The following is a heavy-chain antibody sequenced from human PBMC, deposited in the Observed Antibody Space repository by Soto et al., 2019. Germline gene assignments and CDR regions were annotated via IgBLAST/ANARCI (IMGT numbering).Heavy chain of an antibody. J-gene: IGHJ2*01. CDR2: ISHDGGNE. CDR1: GFSFSTYG. CDR3: AKHPSSGYTRGYIDF. V-gene: IGHV3-30*18. Sequence: QVHLEESGGGVVQPGRSLRLACAASGFSFSTYGMHWVRQAPGKGLEWGAVISHDGGNEYYADSVKGRFTISRDSSNNTVYLQMNNVRAEDTAVYYCAKHPSSGYTRGYIDFWGLGTMITVSS. D-gene: IGHD3-22*01.